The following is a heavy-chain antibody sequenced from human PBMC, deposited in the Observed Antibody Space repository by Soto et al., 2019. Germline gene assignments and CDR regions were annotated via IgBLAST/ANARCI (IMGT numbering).Heavy chain of an antibody. J-gene: IGHJ5*02. CDR1: GYTFTSYG. D-gene: IGHD2-8*01. V-gene: IGHV1-18*01. CDR2: ISAYNGNT. Sequence: ASVKVSRKASGYTFTSYGISWVRQAPGQGLEWMGWISAYNGNTNYAQKLQGRVTMTTDTSTSTAYMELRSLRSDDTAVYYCAREIMVYAGMSWFDPWGQGTLVTVSS. CDR3: AREIMVYAGMSWFDP.